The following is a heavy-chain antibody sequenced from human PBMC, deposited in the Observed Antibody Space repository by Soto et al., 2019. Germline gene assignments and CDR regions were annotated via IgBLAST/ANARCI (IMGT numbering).Heavy chain of an antibody. CDR1: GLIFSDEW. CDR3: SWKAYF. J-gene: IGHJ2*01. Sequence: EVKVVESGGGMVKPGDSLRLYCVVSGLIFSDEWVSWFSKAPCTVLEWLGRIRNGGATDYTAPVKGSLTIARDDSKNTLYLQITRLISDDTAVYYCSWKAYF. V-gene: IGHV3-15*01. CDR2: IRNGGAT. D-gene: IGHD1-1*01.